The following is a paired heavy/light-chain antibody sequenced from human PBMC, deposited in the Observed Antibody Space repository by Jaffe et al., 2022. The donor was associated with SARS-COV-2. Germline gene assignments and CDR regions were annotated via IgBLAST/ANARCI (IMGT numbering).Light chain of an antibody. J-gene: IGLJ2*01. CDR2: EDS. CDR3: YSTDGSGHHSGV. Sequence: SYEVAQPPSVSVSPGQTARITCSGDALPKKYAFWYQQKSGQAPVLVIYEDSKRPSGIPERFSGSSSGTMATLTISGAQVEDEGDFYCYSTDGSGHHSGVFGGGTKLTVL. CDR1: ALPKKY. V-gene: IGLV3-10*01.
Heavy chain of an antibody. D-gene: IGHD2-2*02. CDR3: ARGVAAIPDYFDY. CDR1: GYTFTNYA. Sequence: QVQLVQSGSELKKPGASVKVSCKASGYTFTNYAVNWVRQAPGQGLEWMGWINTITVTPTYAQGFTGRFVFSLDTSVRTAYLQINTLKAEDTAVYYCARGVAAIPDYFDYWGQGTLVTVSS. CDR2: INTITVTP. V-gene: IGHV7-4-1*02. J-gene: IGHJ4*02.